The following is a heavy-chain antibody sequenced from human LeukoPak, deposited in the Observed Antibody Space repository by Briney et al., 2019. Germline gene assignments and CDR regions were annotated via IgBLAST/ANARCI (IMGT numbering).Heavy chain of an antibody. CDR3: ARELVVVPAAIDYFDY. V-gene: IGHV3-7*01. D-gene: IGHD2-2*02. CDR2: IKQDGSEK. Sequence: GGSLRLSCAASGFTFSSYWMSWVRQAPGKGLEWVANIKQDGSEKYYVDSVKGRFTISRDNAKNSLYLQMNSLRAEDTAVYYYARELVVVPAAIDYFDYWGQGTLVTVSS. CDR1: GFTFSSYW. J-gene: IGHJ4*02.